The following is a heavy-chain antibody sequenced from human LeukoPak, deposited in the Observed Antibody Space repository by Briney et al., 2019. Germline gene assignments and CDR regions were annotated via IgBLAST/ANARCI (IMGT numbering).Heavy chain of an antibody. D-gene: IGHD2-15*01. J-gene: IGHJ4*02. Sequence: GESLKISCKGSGYSFTSYWIAWVRQMPGKGLEWMGIIYPGDSDTRYSPSFQGEVTISADNSISTAYLQWSSLNAADTAMYYCARALRSASVDFDYWGQGTLVTVSS. CDR2: IYPGDSDT. V-gene: IGHV5-51*01. CDR3: ARALRSASVDFDY. CDR1: GYSFTSYW.